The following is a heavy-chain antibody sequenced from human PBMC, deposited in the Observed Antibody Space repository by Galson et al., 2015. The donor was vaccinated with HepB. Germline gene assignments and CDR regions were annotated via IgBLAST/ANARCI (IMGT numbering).Heavy chain of an antibody. V-gene: IGHV3-30*18. CDR1: GFTFSTYG. J-gene: IGHJ4*02. CDR2: ISYDGGNK. Sequence: SLRLSCAASGFTFSTYGMHWVRQAPGKGLEWVAVISYDGGNKYYADSVKGRFTISRDIFENTLYLLMNSLRVEDTAVYYCAKEAPYEEGGIDYWGQGTLVTVSS. D-gene: IGHD3-16*01. CDR3: AKEAPYEEGGIDY.